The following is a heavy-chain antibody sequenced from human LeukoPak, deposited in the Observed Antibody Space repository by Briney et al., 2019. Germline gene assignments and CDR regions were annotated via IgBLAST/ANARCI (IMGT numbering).Heavy chain of an antibody. D-gene: IGHD6-13*01. CDR2: ISDSGGST. CDR1: GSTFSNYA. CDR3: AKDAISSSWYGGDS. J-gene: IGHJ4*02. V-gene: IGHV3-23*01. Sequence: PGGSLRLSCAVSGSTFSNYAMSWVRQAPGKGLEWVSGISDSGGSTYYADSVKGRFSISRDNFKNTLYLQMNSLRAEDTAVYYCAKDAISSSWYGGDSWGQGTQVTVSS.